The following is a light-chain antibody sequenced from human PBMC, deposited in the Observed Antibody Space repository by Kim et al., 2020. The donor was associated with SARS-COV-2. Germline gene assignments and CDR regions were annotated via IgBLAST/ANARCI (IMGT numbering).Light chain of an antibody. V-gene: IGLV2-14*01. CDR2: EVS. Sequence: QSALTQPASVSGSPGQSIIISCTGTSSDVGGYNYVSWYQQHPGKAPELIFYEVSNRPSGVSNRFSGSKSGNTASLTISGLQAEDEADYYCSSYTSSRTWVFGGGTRLTVL. CDR1: SSDVGGYNY. J-gene: IGLJ3*02. CDR3: SSYTSSRTWV.